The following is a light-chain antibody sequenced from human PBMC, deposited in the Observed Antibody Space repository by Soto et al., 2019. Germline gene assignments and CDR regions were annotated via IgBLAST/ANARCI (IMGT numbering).Light chain of an antibody. CDR1: QSISRW. CDR2: DAS. V-gene: IGKV1-5*01. Sequence: DIQMKNSPATLCVSLRHRVTISFRASQSISRWLAWYQQKPGKAPQALIYDASSLKSGVPSRFSGNGSGTEFTLTLSSLQPDDFATYYCKQYNTYSNFGQGTRLEI. CDR3: KQYNTYSN. J-gene: IGKJ5*01.